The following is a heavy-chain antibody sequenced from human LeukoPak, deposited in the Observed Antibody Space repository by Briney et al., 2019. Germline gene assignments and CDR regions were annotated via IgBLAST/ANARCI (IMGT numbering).Heavy chain of an antibody. D-gene: IGHD3-10*01. J-gene: IGHJ4*02. CDR3: ARVNYGSATKEDY. V-gene: IGHV4-31*03. Sequence: PSETLSLTCTVSGGSISSGGYFWSWIRQHPGKGLEWIGYIYYSGSAYYNPSLKSRVTISVDTSENQFSLKLSSVTAADTAVYYCARVNYGSATKEDYWGQGTLVTVSS. CDR1: GGSISSGGYF. CDR2: IYYSGSA.